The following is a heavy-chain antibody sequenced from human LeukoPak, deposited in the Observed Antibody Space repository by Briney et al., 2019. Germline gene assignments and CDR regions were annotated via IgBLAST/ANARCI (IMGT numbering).Heavy chain of an antibody. J-gene: IGHJ4*02. CDR1: GYTFSSYG. Sequence: AAVKDSCKASGYTFSSYGISWVRQAPGQGLEWMGWISAYNGETKYAQNLQSSVTMTTDTSTSTGYMELRSLRSDDTAVYYCARIADYSLNWYFDYWGQGTLVTVSS. D-gene: IGHD4-11*01. CDR2: ISAYNGET. V-gene: IGHV1-18*01. CDR3: ARIADYSLNWYFDY.